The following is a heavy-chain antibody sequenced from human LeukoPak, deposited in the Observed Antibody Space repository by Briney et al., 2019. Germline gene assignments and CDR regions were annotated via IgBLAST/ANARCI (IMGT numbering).Heavy chain of an antibody. CDR1: GFTLSNYE. V-gene: IGHV3-48*03. Sequence: PGGSLRLSCAPSGFTLSNYEMNWARLTPGKGLEWISYITKGGATVLYAESVKGRFTISRDNANSSLYLQMNSLRAEDTAVYFCARLSVSITRRFDLWGQGTLVTVSS. J-gene: IGHJ5*02. CDR2: ITKGGATV. D-gene: IGHD3-3*01. CDR3: ARLSVSITRRFDL.